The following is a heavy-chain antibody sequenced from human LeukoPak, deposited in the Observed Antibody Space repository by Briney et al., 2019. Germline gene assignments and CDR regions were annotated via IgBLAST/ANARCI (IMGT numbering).Heavy chain of an antibody. CDR3: ARGLPVDTAMVYYYYYYMDV. CDR1: GYTFTSYD. V-gene: IGHV1-8*01. Sequence: GASVKVSCKASGYTFTSYDINWVRQATGQGLEWMGWMNPNSGNTGYAQKFQGRVTMTRNTSISTAYMELSSLRSEDTAVYYCARGLPVDTAMVYYYYYYMDVWGKGTTVTISS. J-gene: IGHJ6*03. CDR2: MNPNSGNT. D-gene: IGHD5-18*01.